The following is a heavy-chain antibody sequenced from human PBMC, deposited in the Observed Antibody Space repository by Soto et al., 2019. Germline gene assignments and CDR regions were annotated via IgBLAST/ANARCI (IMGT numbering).Heavy chain of an antibody. CDR2: ISYDGTNR. D-gene: IGHD4-17*01. Sequence: HLVESGGGVVQPGRSLSLSCAASGLTFRNYAMHWVRQAPGKGLEWVAFISYDGTNRCYPDSVKGRFTISRDNSKNTLYLQMNSLKTEDTAVYYCARESSSTVTTGGGGSAKDYWGQGTLVTVSS. CDR1: GLTFRNYA. CDR3: ARESSSTVTTGGGGSAKDY. V-gene: IGHV3-30*16. J-gene: IGHJ4*02.